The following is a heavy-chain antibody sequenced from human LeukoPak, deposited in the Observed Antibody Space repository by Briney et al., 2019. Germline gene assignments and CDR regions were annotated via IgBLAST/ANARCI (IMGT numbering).Heavy chain of an antibody. V-gene: IGHV3-30-3*01. J-gene: IGHJ4*02. CDR3: VRQSTALDY. CDR1: GFTFSSHT. D-gene: IGHD5/OR15-5a*01. CDR2: IEPDESNK. Sequence: PGGSLRLSCAPSGFTFSSHTMHWVRQAPGKGLEWVAVIEPDESNKYHADSVKGRFTISRDNSKNTLYLQLDSLRSEDTAVYYCVRQSTALDYWGQGTLVTVSS.